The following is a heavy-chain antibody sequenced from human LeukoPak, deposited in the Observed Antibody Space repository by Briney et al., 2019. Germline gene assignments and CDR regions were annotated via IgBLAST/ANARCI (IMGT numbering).Heavy chain of an antibody. V-gene: IGHV1-46*01. Sequence: ASVKVSCKASGYTFTGYYMHWVRQAPGQGLEWMGIINPSGGSTTYAQKFQGRVTMTRDTSTSTVYMELISLRSEDTAVYYCARSGGYYDSSQDWGQGTLVTVSS. D-gene: IGHD3-22*01. J-gene: IGHJ4*02. CDR1: GYTFTGYY. CDR3: ARSGGYYDSSQD. CDR2: INPSGGST.